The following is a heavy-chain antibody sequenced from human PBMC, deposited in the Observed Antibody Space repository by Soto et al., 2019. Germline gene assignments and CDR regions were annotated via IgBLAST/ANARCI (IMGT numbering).Heavy chain of an antibody. CDR3: ARDVVRSTGGDS. J-gene: IGHJ4*02. CDR2: IIPIFSKT. D-gene: IGHD7-27*01. CDR1: GGTFSTSS. Sequence: VQLVQSGAEVKEPGTSVKVSCKASGGTFSTSSFVWVRQGPGQGLEWMGGIIPIFSKTNVAQKFQGRVTVTADESTRTAYMELSSLRSEDTAIYYGARDVVRSTGGDSWGQGTLVTVSS. V-gene: IGHV1-69*01.